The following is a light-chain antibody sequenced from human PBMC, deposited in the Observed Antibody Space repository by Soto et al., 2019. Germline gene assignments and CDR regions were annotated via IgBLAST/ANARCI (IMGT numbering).Light chain of an antibody. Sequence: QSVLSQPPSASGTPGQTVTVSCSGTYSNIGINDVHWYRQLSGTAPQILIYDTSQRATGVPDRFSGSRSDTSASLVISGLQTEDEADYHCAAWDDSLNGPAFGGGTKLTVL. CDR3: AAWDDSLNGPA. CDR1: YSNIGIND. V-gene: IGLV1-44*01. CDR2: DTS. J-gene: IGLJ2*01.